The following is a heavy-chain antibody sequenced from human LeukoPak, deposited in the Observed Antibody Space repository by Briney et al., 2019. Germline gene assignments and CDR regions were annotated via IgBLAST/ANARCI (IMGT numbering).Heavy chain of an antibody. CDR3: AKPVTMGSSRTHDAFDI. CDR1: GFTFSSYA. D-gene: IGHD4-17*01. CDR2: ISGSGGST. Sequence: PGGSLRLSCAASGFTFSSYAMSWVRQAPGKGLEWVSAISGSGGSTYYADSVKGRFTISRDDSKNTLYLQMNSLRAEDTAVYYCAKPVTMGSSRTHDAFDIWGQGTMVTVSS. V-gene: IGHV3-23*01. J-gene: IGHJ3*02.